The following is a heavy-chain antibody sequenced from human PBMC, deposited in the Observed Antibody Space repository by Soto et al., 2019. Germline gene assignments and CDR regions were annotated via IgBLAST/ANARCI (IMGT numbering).Heavy chain of an antibody. D-gene: IGHD2-15*01. V-gene: IGHV1-18*01. CDR3: ARVSGGYCSGGSCYSGYFDY. CDR1: GYTFTSYG. Sequence: QVQLVQSGAEVKKPGASVKVSCKASGYTFTSYGISWVRQAPGQGLEWMGWISAYNGNTNYAQKLQDRVTMTTDTSTSTAYMELRSLRSDDTAVYYCARVSGGYCSGGSCYSGYFDYWGQGTLVTVSS. CDR2: ISAYNGNT. J-gene: IGHJ4*02.